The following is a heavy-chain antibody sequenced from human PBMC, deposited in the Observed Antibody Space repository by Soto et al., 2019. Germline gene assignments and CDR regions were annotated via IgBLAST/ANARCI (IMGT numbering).Heavy chain of an antibody. CDR1: GYTLTELS. J-gene: IGHJ4*02. V-gene: IGHV1-24*01. Sequence: GASVKVSCKVSGYTLTELSMHWVRQAPGKGLEWMGGFDPEDGETIYAQKFQGRVTMTEDTSTDTAYMELSSLRSEDTALYYCATGASYYYDSSGYYYPLYWGQGTLVTVSS. D-gene: IGHD3-22*01. CDR3: ATGASYYYDSSGYYYPLY. CDR2: FDPEDGET.